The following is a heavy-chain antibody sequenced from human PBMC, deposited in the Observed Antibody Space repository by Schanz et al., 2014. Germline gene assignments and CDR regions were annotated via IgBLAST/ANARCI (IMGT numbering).Heavy chain of an antibody. D-gene: IGHD3-10*01. V-gene: IGHV3-23*01. CDR1: GFTFSNYW. CDR2: ISASGGTT. Sequence: EVQLLESGGGLVQPGGSLRLSCAASGFTFSNYWMHWVRQAPGKGLEWVSAISASGGTTYYADSVKGRFTISRDNSKNTLYLQMNSLRAEDTAVYHCVSSGSYSSYAFWGQGTLVTVSS. CDR3: VSSGSYSSYAF. J-gene: IGHJ4*02.